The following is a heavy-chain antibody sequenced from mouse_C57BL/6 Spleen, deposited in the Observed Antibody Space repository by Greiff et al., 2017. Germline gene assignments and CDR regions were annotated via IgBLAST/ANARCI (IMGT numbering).Heavy chain of an antibody. CDR3: ARDYLFDY. J-gene: IGHJ2*01. CDR1: GYTFTDYY. Sequence: EVQLQQSGPELVKPGASVKISCKASGYTFTDYYMNWVKQSHGKSLEWIGDINPNNGGTSYNQKFKGKATLTVDKSSSTAYMELRSLTSEDSAVYYCARDYLFDYWGQGTTLTVSS. V-gene: IGHV1-26*01. CDR2: INPNNGGT. D-gene: IGHD5-5*01.